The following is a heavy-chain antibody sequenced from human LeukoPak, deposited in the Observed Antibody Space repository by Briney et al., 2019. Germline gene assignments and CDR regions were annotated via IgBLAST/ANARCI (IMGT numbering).Heavy chain of an antibody. V-gene: IGHV1-69*05. CDR2: IIPIFGTA. D-gene: IGHD2-8*01. Sequence: GASVKVSCKASGGTFSSYAISWVRQAPGQGLEWMGRIIPIFGTANYPQKFQGRVTITTDESTSTAYMELSSLRSEDPAVYYCARDSGYCTNGVCPDYWGQGTLVTVSS. J-gene: IGHJ4*02. CDR1: GGTFSSYA. CDR3: ARDSGYCTNGVCPDY.